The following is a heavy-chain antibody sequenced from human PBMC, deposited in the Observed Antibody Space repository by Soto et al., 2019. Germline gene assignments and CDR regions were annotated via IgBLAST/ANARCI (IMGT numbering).Heavy chain of an antibody. V-gene: IGHV1-69*06. CDR2: IVPIFGTA. CDR1: GGTFSSYA. D-gene: IGHD5-18*01. J-gene: IGHJ4*02. Sequence: GASVKVSCTASGGTFSSYAISWVRQSPGQGLEWMGGIVPIFGTANYAQKFQGRVTITADKSTSTAYMELSSLRSEDPAVYYRPRAFGATAMVYYFDYWGKGTRVTVSS. CDR3: PRAFGATAMVYYFDY.